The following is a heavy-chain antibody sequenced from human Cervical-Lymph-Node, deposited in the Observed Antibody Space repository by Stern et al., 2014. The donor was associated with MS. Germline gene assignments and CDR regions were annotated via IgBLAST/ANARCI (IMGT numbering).Heavy chain of an antibody. CDR3: AKVYGSGPFDY. V-gene: IGHV3-23*04. Sequence: EMQLVESGGTLVQPGGSLRLSCAASGFTFSSYAMSWVRPAPGQGLEWVSVISGSDGSTFYADSVKGRFTISRDNSKNTLFLQMNSLRAEDTAVYYCAKVYGSGPFDYWGQGTLLTVSS. CDR2: ISGSDGST. D-gene: IGHD6-19*01. J-gene: IGHJ4*02. CDR1: GFTFSSYA.